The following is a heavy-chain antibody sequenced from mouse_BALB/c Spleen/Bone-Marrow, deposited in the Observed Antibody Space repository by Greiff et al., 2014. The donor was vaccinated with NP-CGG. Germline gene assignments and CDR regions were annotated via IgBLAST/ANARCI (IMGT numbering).Heavy chain of an antibody. V-gene: IGHV2-9*02. CDR2: IWAGGST. D-gene: IGHD1-2*01. Sequence: QVQLKESGPGLVAPSQSLSISCTVSGFSFTSFGVHWVRQPPGKGLEWLGVIWAGGSTNYYSAPMSRRSISKRNTKRKVFLKKISLQTDDTAMYYCARITTATGAMDYWGQGASVTVSS. CDR1: GFSFTSFG. J-gene: IGHJ4*01. CDR3: ARITTATGAMDY.